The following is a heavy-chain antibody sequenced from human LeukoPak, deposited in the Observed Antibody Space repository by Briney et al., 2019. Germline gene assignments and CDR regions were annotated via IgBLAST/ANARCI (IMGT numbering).Heavy chain of an antibody. J-gene: IGHJ5*02. Sequence: WASVKVSCKASGYTFTSYGISWVRQAPGQGLEWMGWISDYNGNTNYAQKLQGRVTMTTDTSTSTAYMELRSLRSDDTAVYYCARATESRYCSSTSCFGGWFDPWGQGTLVTVSS. CDR1: GYTFTSYG. V-gene: IGHV1-18*01. D-gene: IGHD2-2*01. CDR2: ISDYNGNT. CDR3: ARATESRYCSSTSCFGGWFDP.